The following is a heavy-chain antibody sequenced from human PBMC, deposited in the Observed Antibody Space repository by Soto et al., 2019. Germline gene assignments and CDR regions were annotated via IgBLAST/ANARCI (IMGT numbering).Heavy chain of an antibody. V-gene: IGHV1-46*01. CDR2: INPSGGST. D-gene: IGHD3-9*01. Sequence: ASVKVSCKASGYTFTSYYMHWVRQAPGQGLEWMGIINPSGGSTSYAQKFQGRVTMTRDTSTSTVYMELGGLRSEDTAVYYCARVRTGMVDYWGQGTLVTVSS. CDR1: GYTFTSYY. J-gene: IGHJ4*02. CDR3: ARVRTGMVDY.